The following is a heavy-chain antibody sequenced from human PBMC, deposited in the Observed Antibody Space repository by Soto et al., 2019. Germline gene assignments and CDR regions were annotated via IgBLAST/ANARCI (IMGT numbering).Heavy chain of an antibody. CDR1: GGSINNYY. CDR2: IYDSGST. V-gene: IGHV4-59*01. Sequence: SESLSLTCTVSGGSINNYYWSWIRQPPGKGLEWIGYIYDSGSTNYNPSLKSRVTMSVDTSKNQFSLNLSSVTAADTAVYYCAREHGFSYGLNYFDPWGQGTLVTVSS. J-gene: IGHJ5*02. CDR3: AREHGFSYGLNYFDP. D-gene: IGHD5-18*01.